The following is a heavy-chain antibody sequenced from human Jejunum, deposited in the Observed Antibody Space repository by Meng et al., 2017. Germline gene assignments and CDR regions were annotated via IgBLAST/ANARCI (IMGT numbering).Heavy chain of an antibody. J-gene: IGHJ4*02. Sequence: SETLSLTCTVSDAYISLSTSYYWGWGRQPPGKGLEYIGSIYYSGSTYFNPSLKSRVTISVGTSKNQFSLKLSSVTAADTAVYFCARIYVCYSSCLDHLLDYFDYWGQGTLVTVSS. V-gene: IGHV4-39*07. CDR3: ARIYVCYSSCLDHLLDYFDY. CDR1: DAYISLSTSYY. CDR2: IYYSGST. D-gene: IGHD6-19*01.